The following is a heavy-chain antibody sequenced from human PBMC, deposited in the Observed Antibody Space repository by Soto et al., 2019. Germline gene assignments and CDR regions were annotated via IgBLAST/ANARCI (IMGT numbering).Heavy chain of an antibody. V-gene: IGHV4-39*01. CDR1: GGSISSSSYY. CDR3: ARHGHITIFGVFISPMDV. J-gene: IGHJ6*03. Sequence: PSETLSLTCTVSGGSISSSSYYWGWIRQPPGKGLEWIGSIYYSGSTYYNPSLKSRVTISVDTSKNQFSLKLSSVTAADTAVYYCARHGHITIFGVFISPMDVGGKGTTFTVSS. D-gene: IGHD3-3*01. CDR2: IYYSGST.